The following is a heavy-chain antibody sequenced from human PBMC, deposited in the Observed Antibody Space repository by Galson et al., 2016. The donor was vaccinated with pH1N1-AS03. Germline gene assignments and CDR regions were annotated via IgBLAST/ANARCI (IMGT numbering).Heavy chain of an antibody. D-gene: IGHD3-10*01. CDR3: AKEGSGSVSKFAFDI. V-gene: IGHV3-30*18. J-gene: IGHJ3*02. CDR2: ISSHGKID. Sequence: APGKGLEWVAVISSHGKIDYYADSVRGRFTVSRDNSNNTLYLQMDSLRAEDRAVYYCAKEGSGSVSKFAFDIWGQGTIVTVSS.